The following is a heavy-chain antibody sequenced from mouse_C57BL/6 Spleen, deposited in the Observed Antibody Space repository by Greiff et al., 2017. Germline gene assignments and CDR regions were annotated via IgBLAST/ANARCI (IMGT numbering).Heavy chain of an antibody. D-gene: IGHD2-13*01. CDR3: ERLSDYGYAMDY. CDR2: IDPNSGGT. V-gene: IGHV1-72*01. Sequence: QVQLQQPGAELVKPGASVKLSCKASGYTFTSYWMHWVKQRPGRGLEWIGRIDPNSGGTKYNEKFKSKATLTVDKPSSTAYMQLSGLRCEDSAVSYCERLSDYGYAMDYWGQGTSVTVSA. CDR1: GYTFTSYW. J-gene: IGHJ4*01.